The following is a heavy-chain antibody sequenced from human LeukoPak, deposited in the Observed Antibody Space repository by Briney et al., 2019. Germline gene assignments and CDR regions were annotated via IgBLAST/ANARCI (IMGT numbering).Heavy chain of an antibody. V-gene: IGHV3-11*04. Sequence: GGSLRLSCAASGFTFSDYYMSWISQAPGKGLECVSYISSSGNTTYHADSVKGRFTISRDNAKNSLYLQMSSLRAEDTAVYYCARDGGSSWYFDYWGQGTLVTVSS. CDR3: ARDGGSSWYFDY. J-gene: IGHJ4*02. CDR1: GFTFSDYY. CDR2: ISSSGNTT. D-gene: IGHD6-13*01.